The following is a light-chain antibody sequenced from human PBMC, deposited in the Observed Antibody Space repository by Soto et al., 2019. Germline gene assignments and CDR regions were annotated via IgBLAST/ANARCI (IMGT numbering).Light chain of an antibody. CDR3: QQYNIWPQT. Sequence: EIVMTQSPVTLSVSPGERATLSSRASQSVRSNLAWYQQTPGQAPRLLMYDASTSATGTPARFSGSGSGTEFTLTISSLQSEDFAVYFCQQYNIWPQTFGQGTKVDNK. V-gene: IGKV3-15*01. J-gene: IGKJ1*01. CDR1: QSVRSN. CDR2: DAS.